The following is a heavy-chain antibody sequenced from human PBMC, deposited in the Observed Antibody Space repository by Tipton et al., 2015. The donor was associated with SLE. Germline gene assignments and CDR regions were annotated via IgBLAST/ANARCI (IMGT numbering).Heavy chain of an antibody. CDR2: INHSGST. V-gene: IGHV4-34*01. J-gene: IGHJ4*02. CDR1: GGSFSGYY. CDR3: ARGVLRPFNY. Sequence: TLSLTCAVYGGSFSGYYCSWIRQPPGKGLEWIGEINHSGSTNYNPSLMSRVTISVDTSKTQFSLKLTSVTAADTAVYYCARGVLRPFNYWGQGTLVTVSS. D-gene: IGHD1-1*01.